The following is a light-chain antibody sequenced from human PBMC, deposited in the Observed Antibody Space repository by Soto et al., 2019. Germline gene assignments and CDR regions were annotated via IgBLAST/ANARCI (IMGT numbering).Light chain of an antibody. CDR3: QHYNNWPPLT. V-gene: IGKV3-15*01. CDR1: QSVSSN. CDR2: DVS. J-gene: IGKJ4*01. Sequence: IVMTQSPATLSVSPGERATLSCRASQSVSSNLAWYQQKPGQAPRLLIYDVSTRATGIPARFSGSGSGTEFTLTIGSLQSEDFAVYFCQHYNNWPPLTFGGGTKVEMK.